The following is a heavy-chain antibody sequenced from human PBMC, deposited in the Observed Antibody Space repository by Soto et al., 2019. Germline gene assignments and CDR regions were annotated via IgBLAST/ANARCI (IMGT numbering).Heavy chain of an antibody. CDR2: IYTSGST. V-gene: IGHV4-4*07. Sequence: SETLSLTCTVSGGSISSYYWSWIRQPAGKGLEWIGRIYTSGSTNYNPSLKSRVTMSVDTSKNQFSLKLSSVTAADTAVYYCARGYSSGWSRYYFDYWGQGTLVTVSS. J-gene: IGHJ4*02. CDR3: ARGYSSGWSRYYFDY. CDR1: GGSISSYY. D-gene: IGHD6-19*01.